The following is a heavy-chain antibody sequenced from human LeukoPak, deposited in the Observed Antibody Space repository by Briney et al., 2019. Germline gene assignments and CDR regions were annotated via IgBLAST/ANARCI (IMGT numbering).Heavy chain of an antibody. D-gene: IGHD6-19*01. J-gene: IGHJ6*02. CDR2: ISYDGSNK. Sequence: GRSLRLSCAASGFTFSSYAMHWVRQAPGKGLEWVAVISYDGSNKYYADSVKGRFTISRDNSKNTLYLQMNSLRAEDTAVYYCARDSIAVTPYGMDVWGQRTTVTVSS. CDR1: GFTFSSYA. CDR3: ARDSIAVTPYGMDV. V-gene: IGHV3-30*04.